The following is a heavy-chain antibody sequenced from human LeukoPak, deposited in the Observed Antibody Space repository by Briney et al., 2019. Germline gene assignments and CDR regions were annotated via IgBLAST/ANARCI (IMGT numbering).Heavy chain of an antibody. V-gene: IGHV3-21*01. CDR1: GFTFSSYS. CDR2: ISSSSSYI. CDR3: ARLPETAAIKGPY. J-gene: IGHJ4*02. D-gene: IGHD2-2*02. Sequence: NPGGSLRLSCAASGFTFSSYSMSWVRQAPGKGLEWVSSISSSSSYIYYADSVKGRFTISRDNAKNSLYLQMNSLRAEDTAVYYCARLPETAAIKGPYWGQGTLVTVSS.